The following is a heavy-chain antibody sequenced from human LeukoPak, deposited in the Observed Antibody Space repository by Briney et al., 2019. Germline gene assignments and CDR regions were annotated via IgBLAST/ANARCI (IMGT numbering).Heavy chain of an antibody. CDR1: GFTFSSYW. J-gene: IGHJ3*02. D-gene: IGHD3-10*01. Sequence: PGGSLRLCCAASGFTFSSYWMSWVRQAPGKGLEWVANIKQDGSEKYYVDSVKGRFTISRDNAKNSLYLQMNSLRAEETAVYYCARSMGGSGRYDMGAFDIWCQGTMVTVSP. CDR3: ARSMGGSGRYDMGAFDI. CDR2: IKQDGSEK. V-gene: IGHV3-7*01.